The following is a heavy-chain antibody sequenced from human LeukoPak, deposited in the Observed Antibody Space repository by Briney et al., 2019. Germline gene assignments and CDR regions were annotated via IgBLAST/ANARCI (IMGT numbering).Heavy chain of an antibody. CDR2: INHSGST. CDR1: GGSISSYY. CDR3: ARAQYYDSSGYADPFDY. Sequence: PSETLSLTCTVSGGSISSYYWSWIRQPPGKGLEWIGEINHSGSTNYNPSLKSRVTISVDTSKNQFSLKLSSVTAADTAVYYCARAQYYDSSGYADPFDYWGQGTLVTVSS. J-gene: IGHJ4*02. D-gene: IGHD3-22*01. V-gene: IGHV4-34*01.